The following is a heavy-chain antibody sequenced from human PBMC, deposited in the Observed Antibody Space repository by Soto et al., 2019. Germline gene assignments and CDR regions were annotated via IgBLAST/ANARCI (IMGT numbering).Heavy chain of an antibody. J-gene: IGHJ6*03. CDR3: ARDRVQPLRGYENPHYYYYYYMDV. D-gene: IGHD5-12*01. CDR2: IIPILGIA. V-gene: IGHV1-69*04. CDR1: GGTFSSYT. Sequence: ASVKVSCKASGGTFSSYTISWVRQAPGQGLEWMGRIIPILGIANYAQKFQGRVTITADKSTSTAYMELSSLRSEDTAVYYCARDRVQPLRGYENPHYYYYYYMDVWGKGTTVTVSS.